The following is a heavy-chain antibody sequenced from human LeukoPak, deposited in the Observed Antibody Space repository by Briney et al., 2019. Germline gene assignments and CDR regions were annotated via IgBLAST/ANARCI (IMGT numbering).Heavy chain of an antibody. D-gene: IGHD4-17*01. V-gene: IGHV3-48*03. CDR1: GFTFSSYE. J-gene: IGHJ4*02. CDR2: ISSSAGTI. Sequence: GGSLRLSCAASGFTFSSYEMNWVRQAPGKGLEWVSYISSSAGTIYYTDTVKGRFTISRDNAKNSLYLQMNSLRAEDTAVYYCAREASSGDLEYWGQGTLVTVSS. CDR3: AREASSGDLEY.